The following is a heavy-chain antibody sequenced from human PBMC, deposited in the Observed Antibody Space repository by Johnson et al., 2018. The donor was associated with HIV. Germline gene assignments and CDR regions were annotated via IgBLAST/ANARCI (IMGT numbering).Heavy chain of an antibody. CDR3: AKVSSSSTWAHDPFDV. CDR2: ISWNSGSI. V-gene: IGHV3-9*01. CDR1: GFTFDDYA. D-gene: IGHD6-6*01. Sequence: VQLVESGGGLVQPGRPLRLSCAASGFTFDDYAMHWVRPAPGKGLEWVSGISWNSGSIGDADSVKGRFTVSRDNAKNSLYLQMNSLRVEDTALYYCAKVSSSSTWAHDPFDVWGQGTMVTVSS. J-gene: IGHJ3*01.